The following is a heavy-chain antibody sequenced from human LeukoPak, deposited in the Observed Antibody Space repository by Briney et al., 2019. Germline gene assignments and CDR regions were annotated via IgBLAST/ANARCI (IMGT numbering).Heavy chain of an antibody. J-gene: IGHJ4*02. CDR1: GFTFVSYA. V-gene: IGHV3-23*01. CDR2: ISGGGYNT. CDR3: PSHYFDY. Sequence: GGSLRLSCAASGFTFVSYAMSWVRQAPGKGLEWVSAISGGGYNTYYADSVKGRFTISRDNSRNTLYLQMNSLRAEDTAVYYCPSHYFDYWGQGTLVTVSS.